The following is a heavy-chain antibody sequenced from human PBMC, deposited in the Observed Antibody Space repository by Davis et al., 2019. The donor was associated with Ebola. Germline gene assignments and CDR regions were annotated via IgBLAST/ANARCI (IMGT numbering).Heavy chain of an antibody. CDR2: INGGSGNT. D-gene: IGHD1/OR15-1a*01. CDR1: GYTLPTYM. CDR3: ARDPWEQYFDY. Sequence: ASVKVSCKTSGYTLPTYMIHWVRQAPGQGPEWLGRINGGSGNTKYSQRFQDRVTITRDTSASIAYLELRSLRTEDTAVYYCARDPWEQYFDYWGQGTLVTVSS. V-gene: IGHV1-3*01. J-gene: IGHJ4*02.